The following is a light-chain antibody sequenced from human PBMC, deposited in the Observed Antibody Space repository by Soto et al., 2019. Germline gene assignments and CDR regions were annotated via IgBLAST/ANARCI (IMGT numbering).Light chain of an antibody. V-gene: IGKV1-39*01. CDR3: QHGYSTPLT. CDR1: QSISTY. CDR2: AAS. J-gene: IGKJ4*01. Sequence: DIQMTPSPSSLSASVGDRVTITCRASQSISTYLHWYQQKPGKAPNLLIYAASTLQSGVPSRVSGSGSWTDFTLTISSLQPEDFATYFCQHGYSTPLTFGGGTKVDIK.